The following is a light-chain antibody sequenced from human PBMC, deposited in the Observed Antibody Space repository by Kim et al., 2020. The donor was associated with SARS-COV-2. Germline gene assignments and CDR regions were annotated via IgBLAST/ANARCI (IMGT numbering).Light chain of an antibody. CDR3: QQYGAS. Sequence: EIVLTQSPGTLSLSPGERATLSCRASQSIGGNYLAWYQQKPGQPPRLLFYGASNRATGIPDRFSGSGSGTDFTLTISRLEPEDFAVYYCQQYGASFGQGTRLE. CDR2: GAS. V-gene: IGKV3-20*01. CDR1: QSIGGNY. J-gene: IGKJ5*01.